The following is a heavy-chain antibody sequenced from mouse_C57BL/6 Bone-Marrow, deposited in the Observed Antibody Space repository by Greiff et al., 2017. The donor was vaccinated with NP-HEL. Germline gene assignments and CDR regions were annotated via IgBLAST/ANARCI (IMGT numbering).Heavy chain of an antibody. CDR1: GYTFTSYW. CDR3: ARESGWLLRCAY. CDR2: IHPNSGST. V-gene: IGHV1-64*01. D-gene: IGHD2-3*01. Sequence: QVQLQQPGAELVKPGASVKLSCKASGYTFTSYWMHWVKQRPGQGLEWIGMIHPNSGSTNYNEKFKSKATLTVDKSSSTAYMQLSSLTSEDSAVYYCARESGWLLRCAYWGQGTLVTVSA. J-gene: IGHJ3*01.